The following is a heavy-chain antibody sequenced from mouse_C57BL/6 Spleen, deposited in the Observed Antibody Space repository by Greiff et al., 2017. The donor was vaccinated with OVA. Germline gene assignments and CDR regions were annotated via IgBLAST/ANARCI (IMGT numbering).Heavy chain of an antibody. V-gene: IGHV1-76*01. Sequence: QVQLQQSGAELVRPGASVKLSCKASGYTFTDYYINWVKQRPGQGLEWIARIYPGSGNTYYNEKFKGKATLTAEKSSSTAYMQLSRLTSEDYAVYFCARWAFNYYGSSYAMDYWGQGTSVTVSS. CDR3: ARWAFNYYGSSYAMDY. CDR2: IYPGSGNT. J-gene: IGHJ4*01. CDR1: GYTFTDYY. D-gene: IGHD1-1*01.